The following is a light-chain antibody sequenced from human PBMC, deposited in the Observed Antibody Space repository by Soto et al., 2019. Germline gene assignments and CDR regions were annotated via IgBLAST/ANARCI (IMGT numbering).Light chain of an antibody. CDR1: QSVSNN. J-gene: IGKJ1*01. V-gene: IGKV3-20*01. Sequence: EIVWTQSPGTLSLSPGERATLSCRASQSVSNNLAWYQQKPGQAPRLLIYGASSRATGIPDRFSGSGSGTDFTLTISRLEPEDFAVYYCQQYGSSPPTFGQGTKVDIK. CDR3: QQYGSSPPT. CDR2: GAS.